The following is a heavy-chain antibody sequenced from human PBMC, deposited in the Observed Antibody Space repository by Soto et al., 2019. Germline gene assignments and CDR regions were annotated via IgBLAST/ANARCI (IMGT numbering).Heavy chain of an antibody. CDR1: GDSFSNFY. D-gene: IGHD3-16*02. CDR2: FHGSGDT. CDR3: ASPLRLGELSLRY. Sequence: SETLSLTCTVSGDSFSNFYWSWIRQPPGKGLEWIGYFHGSGDTGYNPSLENRVSIALGTSGNQFSLKLSSVTAADTAVYYCASPLRLGELSLRYWGQGTLVTVSS. J-gene: IGHJ4*02. V-gene: IGHV4-59*12.